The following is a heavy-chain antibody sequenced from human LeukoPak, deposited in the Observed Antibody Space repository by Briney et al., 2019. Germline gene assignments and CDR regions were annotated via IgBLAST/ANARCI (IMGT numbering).Heavy chain of an antibody. CDR3: ACYYYDSSGYFDY. J-gene: IGHJ4*02. CDR1: GGFISSSSYY. Sequence: PSETLSLTCTVSGGFISSSSYYWGWIRQPPGKGLEWIGSIYYSGSTYYNPSLKSRVTISVDTSKNQFSLKLSSVTAADTAIYYCACYYYDSSGYFDYWGQGTLVTVSS. V-gene: IGHV4-39*01. D-gene: IGHD3-22*01. CDR2: IYYSGST.